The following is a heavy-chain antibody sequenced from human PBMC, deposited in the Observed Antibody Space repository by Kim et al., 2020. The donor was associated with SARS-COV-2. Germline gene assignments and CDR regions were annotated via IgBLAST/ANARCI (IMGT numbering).Heavy chain of an antibody. CDR1: GFNFGIYG. Sequence: GGSLRLSCAASGFNFGIYGMHWVRQAPGKGLEWVAFLSYDGSSQAYGDSVKDRLTISRDNSKNTLYLQLNSLRPEDTAVCYCAKDLKSGGYYYYYGMDVWGQGTTVTVSS. J-gene: IGHJ6*02. V-gene: IGHV3-30*18. CDR2: LSYDGSSQ. CDR3: AKDLKSGGYYYYYGMDV. D-gene: IGHD1-26*01.